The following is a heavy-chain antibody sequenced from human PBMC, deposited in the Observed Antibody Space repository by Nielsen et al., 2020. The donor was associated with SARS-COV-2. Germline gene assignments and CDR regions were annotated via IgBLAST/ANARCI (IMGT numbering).Heavy chain of an antibody. Sequence: GESLKISCATSGFTFSGSAMSWVRQAPGKGLEWVAGISGSCSGRAGDRDGSTYYADSVKGRFTISRDSSKSTVYLQMNSLRAEDTAMYYCTKGGCMLGAEEVRRDLESWDQGTLVTVSS. CDR1: GFTFSGSA. CDR3: TKGGCMLGAEEVRRDLES. V-gene: IGHV3-23*01. D-gene: IGHD1-26*01. J-gene: IGHJ4*02. CDR2: ISGSCSGRAGDRDGST.